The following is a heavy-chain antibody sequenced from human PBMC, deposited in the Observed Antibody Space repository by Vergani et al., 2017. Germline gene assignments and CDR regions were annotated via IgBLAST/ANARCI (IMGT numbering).Heavy chain of an antibody. CDR2: INPSGGST. CDR1: GYTFTSYY. Sequence: QVQLVPSGAEVKKPGASVKVSCKASGYTFTSYYMHWVRQAPGQGLEWMGIINPSGGSTSYAQKFQGRVTMTRDTSTSTVYMELSSLRSEDTAVYYCARDGRNDSSGYYPDYWGQGTLVTVSS. J-gene: IGHJ4*02. V-gene: IGHV1-46*01. D-gene: IGHD3-22*01. CDR3: ARDGRNDSSGYYPDY.